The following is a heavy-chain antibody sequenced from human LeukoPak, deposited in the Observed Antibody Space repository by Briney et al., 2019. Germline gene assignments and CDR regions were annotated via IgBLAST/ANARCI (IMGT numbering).Heavy chain of an antibody. CDR2: IYSGGST. CDR3: ARAGDGYKAYYYYYGMDV. Sequence: GGSLRLSCAASGFTVSTNYMSWVRQAPGKGLKWVSFIYSGGSTYYADSVKGRFTISRDNSKNTLYLQMNSLRAEDTAVYYCARAGDGYKAYYYYYGMDVWGQGTMVTVSS. D-gene: IGHD5-24*01. V-gene: IGHV3-53*01. CDR1: GFTVSTNY. J-gene: IGHJ6*02.